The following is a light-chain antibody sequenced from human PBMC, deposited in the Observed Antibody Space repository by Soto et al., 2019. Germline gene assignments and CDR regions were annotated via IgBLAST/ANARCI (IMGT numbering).Light chain of an antibody. J-gene: IGKJ1*01. CDR1: QDSGSD. CDR2: AAS. Sequence: DIQMTQSPSSLSAFVGDRVTITCRASQDSGSDLGWYQQRPGKAPNRLIYAASTLQSGVPSRFSGSGSGTEFTLTISGLQPGDFATYYCLQHNGYPRAFGQGTKVEIK. CDR3: LQHNGYPRA. V-gene: IGKV1-17*01.